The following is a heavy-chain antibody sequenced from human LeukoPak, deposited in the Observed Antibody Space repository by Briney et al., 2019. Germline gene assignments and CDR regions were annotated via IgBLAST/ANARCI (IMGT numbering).Heavy chain of an antibody. J-gene: IGHJ3*02. CDR1: GFSFSSYA. D-gene: IGHD1-26*01. V-gene: IGHV3-53*01. Sequence: GGSLRLSCAASGFSFSSYAMGWVRQAPGKGLEWVSIIFGGGTTNYADSVKGRFTISRDNPKNTLYLQMSSLRVEDTAVYYCARATLVGATNPNAFDIWGQGTMVTVSS. CDR2: IFGGGTT. CDR3: ARATLVGATNPNAFDI.